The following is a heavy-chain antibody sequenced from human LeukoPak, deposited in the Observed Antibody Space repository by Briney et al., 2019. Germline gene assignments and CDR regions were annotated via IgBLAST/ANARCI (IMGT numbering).Heavy chain of an antibody. CDR1: GGSFSGYY. CDR2: IYYSGST. CDR3: ARGTHYGDSSGYYLNNPYYFDY. D-gene: IGHD3-22*01. V-gene: IGHV4-59*01. J-gene: IGHJ4*02. Sequence: SETLSLTCAVYGGSFSGYYWSWIRQPPGKGLEWIGYIYYSGSTNYNPSLKSRVTISVDTSKNQFSLKLSSVTAADTAVYYCARGTHYGDSSGYYLNNPYYFDYWGQGTLVTVSS.